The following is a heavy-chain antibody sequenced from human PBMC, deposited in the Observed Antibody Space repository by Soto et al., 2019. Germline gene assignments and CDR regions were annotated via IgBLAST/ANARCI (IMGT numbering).Heavy chain of an antibody. D-gene: IGHD6-19*01. J-gene: IGHJ6*02. Sequence: GGSLRLSCAASGFTFRSYAMYWVRQAPGKGQEWVAVITHDGSQKYYADSVKGRFTISRDNSKNTLYLQMNSLRAEDTAVYYCARGELEDIAVAGTQLYYGMDVWGQGTTVTVSS. V-gene: IGHV3-30*14. CDR1: GFTFRSYA. CDR2: ITHDGSQK. CDR3: ARGELEDIAVAGTQLYYGMDV.